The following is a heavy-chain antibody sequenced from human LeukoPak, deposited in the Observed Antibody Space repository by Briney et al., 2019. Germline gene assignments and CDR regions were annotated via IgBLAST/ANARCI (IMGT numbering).Heavy chain of an antibody. CDR3: ARLKLYFDFSTGNHYYDS. Sequence: SETLSLTCSVSGGSTSSYYWSWIRQPPGKQLEWIGYIYYSGSTNYNPSLKSRVTISIDTSKNQFSLKLTSVTAADTAVYYCARLKLYFDFSTGNHYYDSWGQGTLVIVSS. CDR2: IYYSGST. V-gene: IGHV4-59*08. CDR1: GGSTSSYY. D-gene: IGHD3-3*01. J-gene: IGHJ4*01.